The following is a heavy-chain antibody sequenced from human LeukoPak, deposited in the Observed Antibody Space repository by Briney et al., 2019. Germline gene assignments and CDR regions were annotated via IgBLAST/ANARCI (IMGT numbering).Heavy chain of an antibody. V-gene: IGHV4-59*01. CDR1: GGSISSYY. CDR2: IYYSGST. Sequence: SETLSLTCTVSGGSISSYYWSWIRQPPGKGLEWIGYIYYSGSTNYNPSLKSRVTISVDTSKNQFSLKLRSVTAADTAVYYCARRSGYDYRYYYDYWGQGTLVTVSS. J-gene: IGHJ4*02. CDR3: ARRSGYDYRYYYDY. D-gene: IGHD5-12*01.